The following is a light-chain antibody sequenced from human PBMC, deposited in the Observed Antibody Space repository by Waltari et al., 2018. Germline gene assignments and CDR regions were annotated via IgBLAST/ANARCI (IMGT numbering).Light chain of an antibody. Sequence: EILMTQSPVALSVSAGERASLSCRASQNVSDNLAWYQQRPGQAPALLIYGVSIRAPGVPDRFSGGGSATQFTLTINNLQSSDSAVYYGQQYMNWPPGYTFGQGTKVEIK. CDR3: QQYMNWPPGYT. V-gene: IGKV3-15*01. J-gene: IGKJ2*01. CDR2: GVS. CDR1: QNVSDN.